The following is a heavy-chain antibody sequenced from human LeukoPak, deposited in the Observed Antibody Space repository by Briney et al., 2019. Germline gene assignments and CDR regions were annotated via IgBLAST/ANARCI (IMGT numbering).Heavy chain of an antibody. CDR3: ARWGVAYCGGDCYFPYFDY. J-gene: IGHJ4*02. Sequence: SGGSLRLSCAASGFTFSSYWMSWVRQAPGKGLEWVANIKQDGSEKYYVDSVKGRFTISRDNAKNSLYLQMNSLRAEDTAVYYCARWGVAYCGGDCYFPYFDYWGQGTLVTVSS. CDR1: GFTFSSYW. D-gene: IGHD2-21*02. CDR2: IKQDGSEK. V-gene: IGHV3-7*01.